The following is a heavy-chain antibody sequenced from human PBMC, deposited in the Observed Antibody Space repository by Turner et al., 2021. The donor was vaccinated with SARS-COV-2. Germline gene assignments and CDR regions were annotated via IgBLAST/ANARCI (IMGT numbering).Heavy chain of an antibody. CDR3: ARSRYTYGSYYYYGMDV. Sequence: QVQLVQSGAEVKKPGASGKVSCKASGYTFTGYYMHWVRQAPGQGLEWMGWINPNSGGTNYAQKFQGRVTMTWDTSISTAYMELSRLRSDDTAVYYCARSRYTYGSYYYYGMDVWGQGTTVTVSS. J-gene: IGHJ6*02. CDR2: INPNSGGT. V-gene: IGHV1-2*02. CDR1: GYTFTGYY. D-gene: IGHD5-18*01.